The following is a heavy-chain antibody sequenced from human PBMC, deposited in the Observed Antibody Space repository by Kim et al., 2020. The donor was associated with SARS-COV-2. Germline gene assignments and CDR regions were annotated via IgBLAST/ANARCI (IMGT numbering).Heavy chain of an antibody. CDR1: GYTFTSYY. J-gene: IGHJ4*02. Sequence: ASVKVSCKASGYTFTSYYMHWVRQAPGQGLEWMGIINPSGGSTSYAQKFQGRVTMTRDTSTSTVYMELSSLRSEDTAVYYCARDHGIAAELYYFDYWGQGTLVTVSS. CDR2: INPSGGST. CDR3: ARDHGIAAELYYFDY. D-gene: IGHD6-13*01. V-gene: IGHV1-46*01.